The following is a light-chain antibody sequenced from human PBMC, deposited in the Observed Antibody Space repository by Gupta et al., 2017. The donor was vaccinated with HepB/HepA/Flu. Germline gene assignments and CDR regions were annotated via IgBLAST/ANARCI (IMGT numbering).Light chain of an antibody. CDR2: GND. J-gene: IGLJ2*01. V-gene: IGLV1-47*01. CDR1: YPNIGNNY. Sequence: QPVLTHPPSASATPGQPVTLPCSASYPNIGNNYVYWYQQLPGTAPKLLIYGNDQRPSGVPDRFSGSKSGTSASLAISGLRSEDEADYYCAAWDDNLSGVFGRGTKLTVL. CDR3: AAWDDNLSGV.